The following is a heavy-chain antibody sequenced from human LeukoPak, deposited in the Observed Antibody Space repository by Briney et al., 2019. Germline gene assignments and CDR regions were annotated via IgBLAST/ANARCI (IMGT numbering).Heavy chain of an antibody. D-gene: IGHD3-22*01. V-gene: IGHV4-31*03. Sequence: SETLSLTCTVSGGSIGSGGYYWSWIRQHPGKGLEWIGYIYYSGSTYYNPSLKSRVTISVDTSKNQFSLKLSSVTAADTAVYYCARDNYYDSSAPPGIWGQGTMVTVSS. CDR1: GGSIGSGGYY. CDR3: ARDNYYDSSAPPGI. J-gene: IGHJ3*02. CDR2: IYYSGST.